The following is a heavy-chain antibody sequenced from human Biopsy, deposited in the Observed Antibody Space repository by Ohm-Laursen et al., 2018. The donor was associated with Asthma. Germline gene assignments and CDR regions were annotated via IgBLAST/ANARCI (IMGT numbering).Heavy chain of an antibody. V-gene: IGHV3-30-3*01. J-gene: IGHJ4*02. D-gene: IGHD6-19*01. CDR2: ISYDGSSI. CDR3: AREGVAGTHIED. CDR1: GFSFSNFA. Sequence: SLRLSCAATGFSFSNFAIHWVRQAPGKGLEWVAVISYDGSSIYYADSVKGRSTISRDNSKNTLSLQMNSLTAEDTAVYYCAREGVAGTHIEDWGQGTLVTVSS.